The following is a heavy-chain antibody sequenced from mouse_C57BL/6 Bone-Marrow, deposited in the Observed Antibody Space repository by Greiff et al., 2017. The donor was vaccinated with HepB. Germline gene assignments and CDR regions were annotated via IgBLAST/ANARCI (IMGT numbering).Heavy chain of an antibody. J-gene: IGHJ2*01. V-gene: IGHV1-72*01. D-gene: IGHD1-1*01. CDR3: ARPIEVYYGSSYGY. CDR2: IDPNSGGT. Sequence: QVQLKQPGAELVKPGASVKLSCKASGYTFTSYWMHWVKQRPGRGLEWIGRIDPNSGGTKYNEKFKSKATLTVDKPSSTAYMQLSSLTSDDSAVYYCARPIEVYYGSSYGYWGQGTTLTVSS. CDR1: GYTFTSYW.